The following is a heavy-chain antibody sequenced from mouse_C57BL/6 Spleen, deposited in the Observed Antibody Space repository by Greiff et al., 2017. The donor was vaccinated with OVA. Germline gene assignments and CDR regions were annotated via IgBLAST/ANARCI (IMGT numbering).Heavy chain of an antibody. CDR3: ARGGYYGSRYYFDY. D-gene: IGHD1-1*01. J-gene: IGHJ2*01. CDR2: IDPSDSYT. Sequence: VQLQQPGAELVMPGASVKLSCKASGYTFTSYWMHWVKQRPGQGLEWIGEIDPSDSYTNYNQKFKGKSTLTVDKSSSTAYMQLSSLTSEDSAVYYFARGGYYGSRYYFDYWGQGTTLTVSS. V-gene: IGHV1-69*01. CDR1: GYTFTSYW.